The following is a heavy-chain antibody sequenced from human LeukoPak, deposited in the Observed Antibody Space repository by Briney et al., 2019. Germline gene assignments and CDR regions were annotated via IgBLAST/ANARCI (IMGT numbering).Heavy chain of an antibody. CDR3: ARGLNYYDSSGYYVSPYAFDI. Sequence: ASVKVSCKASGYTFTSYDINWVRQATGQGLEWMGWMNPNSGNTGYAQKFQGRVTITRNTSISTAYMELSSLRSEDTAVYYCARGLNYYDSSGYYVSPYAFDIWGQGTMVTVSS. CDR1: GYTFTSYD. V-gene: IGHV1-8*03. J-gene: IGHJ3*02. D-gene: IGHD3-22*01. CDR2: MNPNSGNT.